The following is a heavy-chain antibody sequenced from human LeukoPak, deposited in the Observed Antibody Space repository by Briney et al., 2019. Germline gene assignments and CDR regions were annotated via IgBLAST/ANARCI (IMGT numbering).Heavy chain of an antibody. CDR1: GFTVSSNY. Sequence: PGGSLRLSCAASGFTVSSNYMSWVRQAPGKGLEWVSVIYSGGSTYYADSVKGRFTISRDNSKNTLYLQMNSLRAEDTAVYYCAKEAGVYYRRDYFDYWGQGTLVTVSS. V-gene: IGHV3-66*01. CDR2: IYSGGST. J-gene: IGHJ4*02. CDR3: AKEAGVYYRRDYFDY. D-gene: IGHD1-26*01.